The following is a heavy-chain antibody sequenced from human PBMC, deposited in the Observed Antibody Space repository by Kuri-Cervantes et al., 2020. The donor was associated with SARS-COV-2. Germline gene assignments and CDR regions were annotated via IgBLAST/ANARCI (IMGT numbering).Heavy chain of an antibody. CDR3: ARVYYYYGMDV. CDR2: ISSSSSTI. J-gene: IGHJ6*02. Sequence: GGSLRLSCAAYGFTFSSYSMNWVRQAPGKGLEWVSYISSSSSTIYYADSVKGRFTISRDNAKNSLYLQMNSLRAEDTAVYYCARVYYYYGMDVWGQGTTVTVSS. V-gene: IGHV3-48*01. CDR1: GFTFSSYS.